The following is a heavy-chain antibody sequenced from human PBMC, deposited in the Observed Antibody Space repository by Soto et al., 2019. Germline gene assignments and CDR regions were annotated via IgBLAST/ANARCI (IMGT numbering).Heavy chain of an antibody. V-gene: IGHV4-39*01. Sequence: SETLSLTCTVSGGSISSSSYYRGWIRQPPGKGLEWIGSIYYSGSTYYNPSLKSRVTISVDTSKNQFSLKLSSVTAADTAVYYCARHPSYSGSYWGYFDYWGQGTLVTVSS. CDR2: IYYSGST. CDR1: GGSISSSSYY. D-gene: IGHD1-26*01. CDR3: ARHPSYSGSYWGYFDY. J-gene: IGHJ4*02.